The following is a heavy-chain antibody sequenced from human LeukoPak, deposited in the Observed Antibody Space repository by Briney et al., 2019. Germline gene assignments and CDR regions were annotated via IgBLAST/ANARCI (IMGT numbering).Heavy chain of an antibody. V-gene: IGHV3-15*01. CDR3: ARGAGYGDYRYFDY. CDR2: IKSKTDGETV. CDR1: GFTFKNAW. D-gene: IGHD4-17*01. J-gene: IGHJ4*02. Sequence: TGGSLRLSCAASGFTFKNAWMSWVRQAPGKGLEWVGHIKSKTDGETVYYAAPVKGRLTISRDDSKATLFLHMNSLKTEDTAVYYCARGAGYGDYRYFDYWGQGALVTVSS.